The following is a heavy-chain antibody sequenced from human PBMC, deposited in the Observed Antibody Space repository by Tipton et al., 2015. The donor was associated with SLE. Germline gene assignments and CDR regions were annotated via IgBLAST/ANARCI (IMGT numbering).Heavy chain of an antibody. V-gene: IGHV4-39*01. CDR3: ARLEGGWFDP. CDR2: MSYTGAS. Sequence: TLSLTCTVSGDSMTNSNFYRGWIRQPPGKGLEWIGSMSYTGASDYNASLKRRVTISLDTSKNQFSLRLTSVTAADTAVYYCARLEGGWFDPWGQGTLVTVSS. D-gene: IGHD1-26*01. J-gene: IGHJ5*02. CDR1: GDSMTNSNFY.